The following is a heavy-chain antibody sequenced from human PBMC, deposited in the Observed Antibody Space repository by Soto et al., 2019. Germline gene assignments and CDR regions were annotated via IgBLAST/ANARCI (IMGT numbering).Heavy chain of an antibody. CDR1: GGSISSGGYY. V-gene: IGHV4-31*03. CDR3: ARVWGMTPDY. Sequence: QVQLQESGPGLVKPSQTLSLTCTVSGGSISSGGYYWSWIRQHPGKGLEWIGHFYYSGRTYYNPSLKSRVTMSVDTSKNQFSLKLSSVTAADTDMYYCARVWGMTPDYWGQGTLVTVSS. J-gene: IGHJ4*02. D-gene: IGHD7-27*01. CDR2: FYYSGRT.